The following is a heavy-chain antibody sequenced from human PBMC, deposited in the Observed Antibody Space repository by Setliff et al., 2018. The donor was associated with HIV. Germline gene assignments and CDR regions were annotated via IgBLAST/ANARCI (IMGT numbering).Heavy chain of an antibody. D-gene: IGHD2-15*01. CDR1: GFTFTDYW. J-gene: IGHJ3*02. CDR2: IHSDGSTT. Sequence: PGGSLRLSCAASGFTFTDYWMHWVRQVPGQGLVWVSRIHSDGSTTSYADSVKGRFIISRDNAKNTLYLQMNGLRVEDTAIYYCARDPALGCSGATCYPGAFDMWGQGTMVTVSS. CDR3: ARDPALGCSGATCYPGAFDM. V-gene: IGHV3-74*01.